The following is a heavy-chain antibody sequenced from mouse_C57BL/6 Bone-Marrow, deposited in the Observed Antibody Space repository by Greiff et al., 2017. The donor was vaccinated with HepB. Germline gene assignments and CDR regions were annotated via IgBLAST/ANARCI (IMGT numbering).Heavy chain of an antibody. V-gene: IGHV1-55*01. CDR1: GYTFTSYW. D-gene: IGHD2-3*01. J-gene: IGHJ3*01. Sequence: QVQLQQPGAELVKPGASVKMSCKASGYTFTSYWITWVKQRPGQGLEWIGDIYPGSGSTNYNEKFKSKATLTVDTSSSTAYMQLSSLTSEDSAVYYCARSDDGYYVAWFAYWGQGTLVTVSA. CDR3: ARSDDGYYVAWFAY. CDR2: IYPGSGST.